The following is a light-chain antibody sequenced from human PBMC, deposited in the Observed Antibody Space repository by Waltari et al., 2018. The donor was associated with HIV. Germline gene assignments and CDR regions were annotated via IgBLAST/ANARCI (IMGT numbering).Light chain of an antibody. CDR3: SSYTTSSTYV. CDR2: DVS. J-gene: IGLJ1*01. CDR1: FSDGGGYNY. Sequence: SALTQPASVSGSPGHSITISCTGTFSDGGGYNYVSWYQQHPGNAPKLMIYDVSNRPSGVSNRFSGSKSGNTASLTISGLQAEDEADYYCSSYTTSSTYVFGTGTKVTVL. V-gene: IGLV2-14*03.